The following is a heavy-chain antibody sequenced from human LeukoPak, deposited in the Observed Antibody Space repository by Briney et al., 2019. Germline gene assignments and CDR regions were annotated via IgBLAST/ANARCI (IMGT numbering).Heavy chain of an antibody. CDR1: GYTFTGYY. J-gene: IGHJ6*02. CDR2: INPNSGGT. V-gene: IGHV1-2*02. CDR3: ARRQGFAVGMDV. Sequence: GASVKVSCKASGYTFTGYYMNWVRQAPGQGLEWMGWINPNSGGTNYAQKFQGRVTMTRDTSISTAYMELSRLRSDDTAVYYCARRQGFAVGMDVWGQGTTVTVSS. D-gene: IGHD3-10*01.